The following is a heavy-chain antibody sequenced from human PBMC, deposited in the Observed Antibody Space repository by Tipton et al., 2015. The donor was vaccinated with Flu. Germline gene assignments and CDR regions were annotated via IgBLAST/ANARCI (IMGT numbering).Heavy chain of an antibody. Sequence: PGLVKPSETLSLTCSVSGDSIGSGYFWGWIRQPPGKGLEWFGNVHRTGSPYYNPSLRSRVIMTVDGAKNQFSLRLTSVTATDTAVYYCVRRDYSNYVSEPKNWFDSWGPGTLVTVSS. CDR3: VRRDYSNYVSEPKNWFDS. CDR2: VHRTGSP. V-gene: IGHV4-38-2*01. D-gene: IGHD4-11*01. CDR1: GDSIGSGYF. J-gene: IGHJ5*01.